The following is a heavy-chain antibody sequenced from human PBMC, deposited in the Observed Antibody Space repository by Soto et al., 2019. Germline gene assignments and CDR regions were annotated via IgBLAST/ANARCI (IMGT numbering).Heavy chain of an antibody. Sequence: LSLTCTVSGGSISGGDCYWSWIRQPPGKGLEWIGYIYYSGSTYYNPSLKSRVTISVDTSKNQFSLKLSSVTAADTAVYYCARDLEGSGYQWGQGTLVTVSS. V-gene: IGHV4-30-4*01. CDR3: ARDLEGSGYQ. D-gene: IGHD3-22*01. CDR2: IYYSGST. CDR1: GGSISGGDCY. J-gene: IGHJ4*02.